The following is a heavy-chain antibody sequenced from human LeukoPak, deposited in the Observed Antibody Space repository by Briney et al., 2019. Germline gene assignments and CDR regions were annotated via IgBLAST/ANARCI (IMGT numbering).Heavy chain of an antibody. CDR1: GGSISSSSYY. J-gene: IGHJ4*02. Sequence: SETLSLTCTVSGGSISSSSYYWGWIRQPPGKGLEWIGSIYYSGSTYYNPSLKSRVTISVDTSKNQFSLKLSSVTAADTAVYYCAGGGYEYYFDYWGQGTLVTVSS. CDR3: AGGGYEYYFDY. CDR2: IYYSGST. V-gene: IGHV4-39*07. D-gene: IGHD2-15*01.